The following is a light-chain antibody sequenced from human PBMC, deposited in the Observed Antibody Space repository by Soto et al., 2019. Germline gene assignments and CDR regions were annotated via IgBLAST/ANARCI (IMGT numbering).Light chain of an antibody. J-gene: IGLJ1*01. CDR3: SSYTSSNTYV. CDR1: SSDVGGYNY. CDR2: EVT. Sequence: QSALTQPASVSGSPGQSITISCTGTSSDVGGYNYVSWYQQNPGKAPKLMIYEVTNRPSGVSNRFSGSKSGNTASLTISGPQAEDEADYYCSSYTSSNTYVFGSGTKATVL. V-gene: IGLV2-14*01.